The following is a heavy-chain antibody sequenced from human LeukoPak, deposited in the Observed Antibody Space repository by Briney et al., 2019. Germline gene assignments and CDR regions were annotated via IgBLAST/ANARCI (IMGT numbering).Heavy chain of an antibody. J-gene: IGHJ4*02. Sequence: PSETPSLTCTVSGGSISSYYWSWIRQPPGKGLEWIGYIYYSGSTNYNPSLKSRVTIPVDTSKNQFSLKLSSVTAADTAVYYCARESGAVDYWGQGTLVTVSS. CDR3: ARESGAVDY. CDR2: IYYSGST. D-gene: IGHD1-14*01. V-gene: IGHV4-59*01. CDR1: GGSISSYY.